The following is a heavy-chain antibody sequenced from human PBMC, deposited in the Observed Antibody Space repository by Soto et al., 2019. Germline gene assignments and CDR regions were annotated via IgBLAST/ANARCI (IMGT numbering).Heavy chain of an antibody. CDR2: IYYSGST. Sequence: SETLSLTCTVSGGSISSYYWSWIRQPPGKGLEWIGYIYYSGSTNYNPSLKSRVTISVDTSKNQFPLKLSSVTAADTAVYYCARELSGSPLWFDPWGQGTLVTVSS. V-gene: IGHV4-59*01. D-gene: IGHD1-26*01. CDR1: GGSISSYY. CDR3: ARELSGSPLWFDP. J-gene: IGHJ5*02.